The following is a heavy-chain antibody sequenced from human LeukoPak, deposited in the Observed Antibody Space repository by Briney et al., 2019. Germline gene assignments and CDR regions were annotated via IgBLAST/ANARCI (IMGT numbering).Heavy chain of an antibody. V-gene: IGHV4-34*01. CDR2: INHSGST. Sequence: SETLSLTCTVYGGSFSGYYWSWIRQPPGKGLEWIGEINHSGSTNYNPSPKSRVTISVDTSKNQFSLKLSSVTAADTAVYYCAGYQVGATPFDYWGQGTLVTVSS. CDR1: GGSFSGYY. J-gene: IGHJ4*02. CDR3: AGYQVGATPFDY. D-gene: IGHD1-26*01.